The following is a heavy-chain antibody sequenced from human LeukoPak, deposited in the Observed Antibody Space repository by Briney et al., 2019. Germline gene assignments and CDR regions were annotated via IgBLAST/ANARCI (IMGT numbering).Heavy chain of an antibody. CDR1: GGSFSGYY. V-gene: IGHV4-34*01. Sequence: SETLSLTCAVYGGSFSGYYWSWIRQPPGKGLEWIGEINHSGSTNYNPSLKSRVTISVDTSKNQFSLKLSSVAAADMAVYYCARILAWYYYGSGPNWFDPWGQGTLVTVSS. J-gene: IGHJ5*02. CDR3: ARILAWYYYGSGPNWFDP. CDR2: INHSGST. D-gene: IGHD3-10*01.